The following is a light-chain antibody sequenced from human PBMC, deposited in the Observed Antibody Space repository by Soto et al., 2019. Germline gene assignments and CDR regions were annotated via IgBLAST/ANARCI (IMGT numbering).Light chain of an antibody. CDR1: SSDVGGYNY. CDR3: SSYTSSSTLYD. CDR2: DVS. J-gene: IGLJ1*01. V-gene: IGLV2-14*01. Sequence: QSPLTQPASVSGSPGQSITISCTGTSSDVGGYNYVSWYQQHPGKAPKLMIYDVSNRPSGVSNRFSGSKSGNTASLTISGPQAEDEADYYCSSYTSSSTLYDFGTGTKVTVL.